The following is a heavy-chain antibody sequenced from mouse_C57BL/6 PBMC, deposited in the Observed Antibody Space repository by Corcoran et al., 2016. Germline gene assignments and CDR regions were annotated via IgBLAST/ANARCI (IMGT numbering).Heavy chain of an antibody. CDR1: GYTFTSYD. D-gene: IGHD2-10*02. Sequence: QVQLQQSGPELVKPGASVKLSCKASGYTFTSYDINWVKQRPGQGLEWIGWIYPRDDSTKYNEKFKGKATLTVDTSSSTAYMELHSLTSEDSAVYFCAGGVCPWYFDVWGTGTTVTVSS. J-gene: IGHJ1*03. CDR2: IYPRDDST. CDR3: AGGVCPWYFDV. V-gene: IGHV1-85*01.